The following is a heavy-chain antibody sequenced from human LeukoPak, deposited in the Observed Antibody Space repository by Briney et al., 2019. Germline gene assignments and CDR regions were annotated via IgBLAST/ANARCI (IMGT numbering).Heavy chain of an antibody. J-gene: IGHJ6*02. CDR1: GGSFSGYY. Sequence: SETLSLTCAVYGGSFSGYYWSWIRQPPGKELEWIGEINHSGSTNYNPSLKSRVTISVDTSKNQFSLKLSSVTAADTAVYYCARGSPMVVWGQGTTVTVSS. CDR2: INHSGST. V-gene: IGHV4-34*01. CDR3: ARGSPMVV.